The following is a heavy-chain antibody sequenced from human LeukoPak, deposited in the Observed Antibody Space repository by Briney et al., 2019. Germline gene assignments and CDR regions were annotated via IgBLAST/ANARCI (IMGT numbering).Heavy chain of an antibody. Sequence: GASVKVSCKASGYTFTGYYMHWVRQAPGQGLEWMGWINPNSGGTNYAQMFQGRVTMTRDTSISTAYMELSSVTAADTAVYYCARGTGDSEEVDYWGQGTLVTVSS. CDR2: INPNSGGT. D-gene: IGHD7-27*01. J-gene: IGHJ4*02. CDR3: ARGTGDSEEVDY. V-gene: IGHV1-2*02. CDR1: GYTFTGYY.